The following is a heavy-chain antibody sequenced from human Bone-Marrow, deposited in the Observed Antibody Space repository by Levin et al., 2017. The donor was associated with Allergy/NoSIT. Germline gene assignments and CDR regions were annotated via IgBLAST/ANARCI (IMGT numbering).Heavy chain of an antibody. J-gene: IGHJ2*01. CDR3: VRDPSSWYDWYFNL. D-gene: IGHD6-13*01. CDR2: LSSNGISP. CDR1: GFTFSDHG. V-gene: IGHV3-64D*06. Sequence: PGGSLRLSCSASGFTFSDHGMHWVRQAPGKGLQYVAALSSNGISPYYADSVKGRFTISRDNSKNTLYLQMSSLRTEDTAVYYCVRDPSSWYDWYFNLWGRGTLVTVSS.